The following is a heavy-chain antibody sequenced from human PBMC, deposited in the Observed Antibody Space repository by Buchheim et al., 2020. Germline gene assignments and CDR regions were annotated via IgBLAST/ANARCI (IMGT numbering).Heavy chain of an antibody. Sequence: QLQLQESGPGLMKPSETLSLTCTVSGGSISSNTYYWGWIRQPPGKGLEWIGSIYHRGSTYYNPSLKSRVTISVDTSKNQFSLKLTSVTAADTAVYYCARYGLNSYNSYYFDDWGQGT. D-gene: IGHD1-1*01. CDR2: IYHRGST. CDR3: ARYGLNSYNSYYFDD. CDR1: GGSISSNTYY. V-gene: IGHV4-39*07. J-gene: IGHJ4*02.